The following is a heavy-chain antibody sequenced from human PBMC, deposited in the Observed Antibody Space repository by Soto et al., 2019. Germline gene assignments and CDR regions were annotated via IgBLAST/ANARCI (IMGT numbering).Heavy chain of an antibody. D-gene: IGHD2-15*01. CDR2: IWYDGSNK. Sequence: GGSLRLSCAASGFTFSSYGMHWVRQAPGKGLEWVAVIWYDGSNKNYAASVKGRFAISRDNSKNTLYLQMNMLRTEDAAVYYCAKDLGYCSGGSCYSEGYFDSWGQGALVTVSS. CDR1: GFTFSSYG. CDR3: AKDLGYCSGGSCYSEGYFDS. J-gene: IGHJ4*02. V-gene: IGHV3-30*02.